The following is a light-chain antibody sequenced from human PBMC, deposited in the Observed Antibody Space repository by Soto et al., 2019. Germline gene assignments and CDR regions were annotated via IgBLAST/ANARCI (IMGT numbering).Light chain of an antibody. CDR2: GAF. CDR3: QQYHTWPPLT. Sequence: EIVKTQSPPTLSVTPGESATLSCWASQSISSKLAWYQLRPGQAPRLLIYGAFTRATGVPARFSGSGSGTEFTLTITSLQSEDFAVYYCQQYHTWPPLTFGGGTKVDIK. CDR1: QSISSK. J-gene: IGKJ4*01. V-gene: IGKV3-15*01.